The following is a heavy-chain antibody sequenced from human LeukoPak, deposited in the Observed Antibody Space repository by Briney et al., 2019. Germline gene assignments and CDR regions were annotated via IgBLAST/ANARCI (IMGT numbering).Heavy chain of an antibody. D-gene: IGHD3-9*01. Sequence: GGSLRLSCAASGFTFSDYYMSWIRQAPGKGLEWVSYISSSGSTIYYADSVKGRFTISRDNAKNSLYLQMNSLRAEDTAVYYCAREWNDILTGYYADYWGQGTLVTVSS. CDR1: GFTFSDYY. CDR2: ISSSGSTI. CDR3: AREWNDILTGYYADY. J-gene: IGHJ4*02. V-gene: IGHV3-11*01.